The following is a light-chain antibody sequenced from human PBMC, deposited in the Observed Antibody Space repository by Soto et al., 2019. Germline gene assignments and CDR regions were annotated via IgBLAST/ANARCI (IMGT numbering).Light chain of an antibody. V-gene: IGKV1-39*01. J-gene: IGKJ1*01. CDR2: AAS. Sequence: DIQMPPSPSSLSASVGDRVTITCRASQSISSYLHWYQQKPGKAPKLLIYAASSLQSGVPSRFSGSGSGTDFTRTISSLQPEDFANYDCQQSYSTLWTFGQGTKVEIK. CDR1: QSISSY. CDR3: QQSYSTLWT.